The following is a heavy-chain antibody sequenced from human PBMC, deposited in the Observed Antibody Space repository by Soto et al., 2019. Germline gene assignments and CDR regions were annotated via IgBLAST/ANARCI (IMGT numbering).Heavy chain of an antibody. V-gene: IGHV1-69*02. CDR3: ARRHCSGGSCYSAWFDP. Sequence: SVKVSCKASGYTFTSYTISWVRQAPGQGLEWMGRIIPILGIANYAQKFQGRVTITADKSTSIAYMELSSLRSEDTAVYYCARRHCSGGSCYSAWFDPWGQGTLVTVSS. D-gene: IGHD2-15*01. CDR1: GYTFTSYT. J-gene: IGHJ5*02. CDR2: IIPILGIA.